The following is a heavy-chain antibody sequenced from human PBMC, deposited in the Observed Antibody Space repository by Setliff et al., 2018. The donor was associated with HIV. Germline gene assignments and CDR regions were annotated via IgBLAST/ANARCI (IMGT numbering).Heavy chain of an antibody. CDR2: IYPGDSDT. CDR1: EYSFSNYW. D-gene: IGHD6-25*01. Sequence: GESLKISCKGSEYSFSNYWIAWVRQVPGKGLEWMGIIYPGDSDTRYSPSFQGQVTMSADKSINTAYLQWSSLKASDTAVYFCARRLYSSEAFDPWGQGTLVTVSS. V-gene: IGHV5-51*01. J-gene: IGHJ5*02. CDR3: ARRLYSSEAFDP.